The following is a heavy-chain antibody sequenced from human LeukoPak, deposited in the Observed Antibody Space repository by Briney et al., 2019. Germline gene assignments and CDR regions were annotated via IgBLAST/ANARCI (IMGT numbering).Heavy chain of an antibody. J-gene: IGHJ5*02. CDR2: INHSGST. V-gene: IGHV4-34*01. D-gene: IGHD3-3*01. CDR3: AREGFLRFFEWFNWFDP. Sequence: SETLSLTCAVYGGSFSGYYWSWIRQPPGKGLEWIGEINHSGSTNYNPSLKSRVTISVDTSKNQFSLKLSSVTAADTAVYYCAREGFLRFFEWFNWFDPWGQGTLVTVSS. CDR1: GGSFSGYY.